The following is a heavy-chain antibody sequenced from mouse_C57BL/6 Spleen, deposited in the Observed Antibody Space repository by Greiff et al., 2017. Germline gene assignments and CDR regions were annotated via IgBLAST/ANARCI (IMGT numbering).Heavy chain of an antibody. J-gene: IGHJ3*01. CDR3: ARSLSYYYGSTWFAY. CDR1: GFNIKDYY. D-gene: IGHD1-1*01. Sequence: EVHLVESGAELVKPGASVKLSCTASGFNIKDYYMHWVKQRTEQGLEWIGRIDPEDGETKYAPKFQGKATITADTSSNTAYLQLSSLTSEDTAVYYCARSLSYYYGSTWFAYWGQGTLVTVSA. V-gene: IGHV14-2*01. CDR2: IDPEDGET.